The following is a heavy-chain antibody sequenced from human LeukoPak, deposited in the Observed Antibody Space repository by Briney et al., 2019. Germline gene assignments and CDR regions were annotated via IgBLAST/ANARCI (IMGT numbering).Heavy chain of an antibody. CDR3: ARDGYNVDAFDI. D-gene: IGHD5-24*01. CDR2: IYSGGST. Sequence: GGSLRLSCAASGFTVSSNYMSWVRQAPGKGLEWVSVIYSGGSTYYADSVKGRLTISRDNSKNTLYLQMNSLRAEDTAVYYCARDGYNVDAFDIWGQGTMVTVSS. CDR1: GFTVSSNY. J-gene: IGHJ3*02. V-gene: IGHV3-53*01.